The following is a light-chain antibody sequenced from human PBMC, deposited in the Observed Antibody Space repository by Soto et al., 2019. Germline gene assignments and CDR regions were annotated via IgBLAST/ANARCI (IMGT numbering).Light chain of an antibody. CDR3: QQYQNWPPLT. CDR1: QSVTYN. Sequence: EIVMTQSPATLSVSPGETATLSCRASQSVTYNLAWYQQKPGQGPRLLIYGAFTRATGIPARFSGSGSGTEFTLTLSSLQSEDFAVYYCQQYQNWPPLTFGGGTKVEIK. CDR2: GAF. V-gene: IGKV3-15*01. J-gene: IGKJ4*01.